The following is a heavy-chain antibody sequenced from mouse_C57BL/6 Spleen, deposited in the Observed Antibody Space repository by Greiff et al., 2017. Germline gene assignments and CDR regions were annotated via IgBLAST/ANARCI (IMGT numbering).Heavy chain of an antibody. CDR3: ETSDYDDCGYAMDY. CDR2: IYPRGGNT. Sequence: VQLQQSGAELARPGASVKLSCKASGYTFTSYGISWVKQRTGQGLEWIGEIYPRGGNTYYNEKFKGKATLTADKSSSTAYMELRSLTSEDSAVYFCETSDYDDCGYAMDYWGQGTSVTVSS. J-gene: IGHJ4*01. CDR1: GYTFTSYG. V-gene: IGHV1-81*01. D-gene: IGHD2-13*01.